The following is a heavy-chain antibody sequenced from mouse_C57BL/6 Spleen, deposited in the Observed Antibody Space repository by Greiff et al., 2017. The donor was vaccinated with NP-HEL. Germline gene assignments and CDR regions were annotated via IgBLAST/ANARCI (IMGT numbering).Heavy chain of an antibody. CDR1: GFTFSSYG. J-gene: IGHJ3*01. D-gene: IGHD2-4*01. V-gene: IGHV5-6*01. Sequence: EVQGVESGGDLVKPGGSLKLSCAASGFTFSSYGMSWVRQTPDKRLEWVATISSGGSYTYYPDSVKGRFTISRDNAKNTLYLQMSSLKSEDTAMYYCAEEGYDYDTLAYWGQGTLVTVSA. CDR2: ISSGGSYT. CDR3: AEEGYDYDTLAY.